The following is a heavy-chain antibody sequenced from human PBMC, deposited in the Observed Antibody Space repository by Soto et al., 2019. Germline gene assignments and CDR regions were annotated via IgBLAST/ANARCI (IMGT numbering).Heavy chain of an antibody. CDR1: GFIFNNYP. CDR2: FGGGDDDT. V-gene: IGHV3-23*01. J-gene: IGHJ3*01. CDR3: AKDRVSHNSVWDPFDV. D-gene: IGHD2-21*01. Sequence: GGSLRLSCEASGFIFNNYPISWVRQAPGQGLEWVSSFGGGDDDTYFADSVKGRFTMSRDNSKNTLSLQMNSLRVEDTAIYYCAKDRVSHNSVWDPFDVWGQGTMVTVSS.